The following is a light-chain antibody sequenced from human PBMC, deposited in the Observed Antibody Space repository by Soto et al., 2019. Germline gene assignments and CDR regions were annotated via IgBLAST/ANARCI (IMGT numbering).Light chain of an antibody. J-gene: IGLJ2*01. Sequence: QSALTQPASVSGSPGQSITISCTGTSSDVGDYNYVSWYQQHPDKAPKLMIYEVSNRPSGVSNRFSGSKSGNTASLTISGLQAEDEADYYCSSYTSSGTVVFGGGTKLTVL. CDR3: SSYTSSGTVV. CDR2: EVS. V-gene: IGLV2-14*01. CDR1: SSDVGDYNY.